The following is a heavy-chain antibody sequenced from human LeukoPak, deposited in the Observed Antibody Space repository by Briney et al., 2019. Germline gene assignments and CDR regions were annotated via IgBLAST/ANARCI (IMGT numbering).Heavy chain of an antibody. CDR1: GFIVSSNY. V-gene: IGHV3-53*01. J-gene: IGHJ6*02. D-gene: IGHD1-1*01. CDR3: ARDSETETGWYYYGMDV. CDR2: LYSGGSA. Sequence: PGGSLRLSCAASGFIVSSNYMNWVRQAPGKGLEWVAVLYSGGSAYYAESVKGRFTISRDNSKNTLYLQIYSLRAEDTAIYSCARDSETETGWYYYGMDVWGQGTTVTVSS.